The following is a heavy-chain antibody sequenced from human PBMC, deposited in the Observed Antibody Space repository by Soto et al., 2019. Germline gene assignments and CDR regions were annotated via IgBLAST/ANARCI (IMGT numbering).Heavy chain of an antibody. CDR3: ASKAGYSGYPITGY. CDR2: ISGSGGST. CDR1: GFTFSSYA. Sequence: GGSLRLSCAASGFTFSSYAMSWVRQAPGKGLEWVSAISGSGGSTYYADSVKGRFTISRDNSKNTLYLQMNSLRAEDTAVYYCASKAGYSGYPITGYWGQGTLVTVSS. D-gene: IGHD5-12*01. V-gene: IGHV3-23*01. J-gene: IGHJ4*02.